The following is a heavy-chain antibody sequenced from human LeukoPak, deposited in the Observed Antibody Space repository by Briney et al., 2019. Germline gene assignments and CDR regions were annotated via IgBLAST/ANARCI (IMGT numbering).Heavy chain of an antibody. CDR1: GYSFTSYG. J-gene: IGHJ4*02. CDR2: ISGYNYKT. D-gene: IGHD3-3*01. Sequence: ATAKVSCKASGYSFTSYGISWVRQAPGQGLEWMGWISGYNYKTNYAQKVQGRVTMTTDTSTITAYMELRSLRSDDTALYYCARAPRIWSGFSYFDYWGQGTLVTVSS. V-gene: IGHV1-18*01. CDR3: ARAPRIWSGFSYFDY.